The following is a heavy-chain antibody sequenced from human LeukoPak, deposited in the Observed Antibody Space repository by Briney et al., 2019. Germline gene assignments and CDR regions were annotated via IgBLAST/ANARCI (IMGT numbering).Heavy chain of an antibody. CDR2: INPNSGGT. J-gene: IGHJ4*02. CDR3: ARELLWFGELPSPDGGFDY. Sequence: ASVKVSCKASGYTFTGYYMHWVRQAPGQGLEWMGWINPNSGGTNYAQKFQGRVTMTRDTSISTAYMELSRLRSDDTAVYYCARELLWFGELPSPDGGFDYWGQGTLVTVSS. D-gene: IGHD3-10*01. V-gene: IGHV1-2*02. CDR1: GYTFTGYY.